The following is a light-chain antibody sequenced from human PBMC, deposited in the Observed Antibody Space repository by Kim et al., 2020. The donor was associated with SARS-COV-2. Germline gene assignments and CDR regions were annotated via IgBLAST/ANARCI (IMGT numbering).Light chain of an antibody. CDR3: QQSYNTPFT. CDR1: QGVSNH. J-gene: IGKJ4*01. CDR2: GAS. V-gene: IGKV1-39*01. Sequence: ASGGDRVPITCRATQGVSNHLNWYQQKPGRAPKLLISGASTLQGGVPSRFSGSGSETDFTLTISSLQPEDFATYFCQQSYNTPFTFGRGTKVDIK.